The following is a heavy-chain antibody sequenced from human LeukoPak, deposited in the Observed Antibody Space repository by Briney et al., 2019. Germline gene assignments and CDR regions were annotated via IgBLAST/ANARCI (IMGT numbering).Heavy chain of an antibody. D-gene: IGHD2-21*01. Sequence: QPGGSLRLSCTASRFTFSTHGMHWVRQAPGKGLEWVAGIQYDGSDTFYLDSVKGRFTISRDNSKNTLYLQMNSLRAEDTAVYYCAKDVGIASLSNWFDPWGQGTLVTVSS. J-gene: IGHJ5*02. CDR1: RFTFSTHG. CDR2: IQYDGSDT. CDR3: AKDVGIASLSNWFDP. V-gene: IGHV3-30*02.